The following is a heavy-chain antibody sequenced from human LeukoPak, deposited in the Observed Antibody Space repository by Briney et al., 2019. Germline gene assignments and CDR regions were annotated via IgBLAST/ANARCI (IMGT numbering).Heavy chain of an antibody. Sequence: ASVKVSCKASGYTFTSYAMNWVRQAPGQGLEWMGWINTNTGNPTYAQGFTGRFVFSLDTSVSTAYLQISSLKAEDTAVYYCATDSSGYYPPWRFDPWGQGTLVTVSS. CDR1: GYTFTSYA. J-gene: IGHJ5*02. D-gene: IGHD3-22*01. CDR3: ATDSSGYYPPWRFDP. CDR2: INTNTGNP. V-gene: IGHV7-4-1*02.